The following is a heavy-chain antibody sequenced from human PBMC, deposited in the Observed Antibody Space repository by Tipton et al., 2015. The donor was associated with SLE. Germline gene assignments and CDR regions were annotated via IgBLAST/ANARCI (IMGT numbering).Heavy chain of an antibody. D-gene: IGHD3-10*01. CDR1: GGSLSSYY. CDR2: IYYSGST. CDR3: ALMVRGAFDY. J-gene: IGHJ4*02. Sequence: TLSLTCTVSGGSLSSYYWSWIRQPPGKGLEWIGYIYYSGSTNYNPSLKSRATISVDTSKNQFSLKLSSVTAADTAVYYCALMVRGAFDYWGQGTLVTVSS. V-gene: IGHV4-59*01.